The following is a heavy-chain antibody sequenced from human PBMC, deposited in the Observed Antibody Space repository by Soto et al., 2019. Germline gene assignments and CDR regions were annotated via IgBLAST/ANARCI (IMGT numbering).Heavy chain of an antibody. CDR3: ARGIQYRYGMDV. J-gene: IGHJ6*02. CDR1: GFTFTSYW. D-gene: IGHD4-4*01. V-gene: IGHV3-74*01. CDR2: INGDGSNT. Sequence: ELQLVESGGTLVQPGGSLRLSCAATGFTFTSYWMHWVRQAPGKGLVWVSRINGDGSNTFYADSVKGRLTISRDNAKNTVYLQMNSLRAEDTAVYYCARGIQYRYGMDVWGQGTTVTVSS.